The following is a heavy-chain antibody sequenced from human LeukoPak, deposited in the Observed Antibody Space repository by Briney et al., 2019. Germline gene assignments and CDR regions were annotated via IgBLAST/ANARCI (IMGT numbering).Heavy chain of an antibody. V-gene: IGHV3-30*02. Sequence: GGSLRLPCAASGFSFSGYGMHWVRQAPGKGLEWVTFIRYDGSTKSYADSVKGRFTIARDNSKNTLYLQMNSLRAEDTAVYFCAKDYNNGFDYWGQGALVTVSS. J-gene: IGHJ4*02. CDR2: IRYDGSTK. CDR3: AKDYNNGFDY. CDR1: GFSFSGYG. D-gene: IGHD1-14*01.